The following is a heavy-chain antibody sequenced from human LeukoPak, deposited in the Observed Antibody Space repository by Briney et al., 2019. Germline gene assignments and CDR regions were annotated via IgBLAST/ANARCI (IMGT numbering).Heavy chain of an antibody. Sequence: ASVTVSFTASGYTFTVYYMHWVRQAPGQGLEWMGWINPNSGGTNYAQKFQGRVTMTRDTSISTAYMELSRLRSDDTAVYYCARDLVTLDYWGQGTLVTVSS. CDR3: ARDLVTLDY. CDR2: INPNSGGT. CDR1: GYTFTVYY. J-gene: IGHJ4*02. D-gene: IGHD2-21*02. V-gene: IGHV1-2*02.